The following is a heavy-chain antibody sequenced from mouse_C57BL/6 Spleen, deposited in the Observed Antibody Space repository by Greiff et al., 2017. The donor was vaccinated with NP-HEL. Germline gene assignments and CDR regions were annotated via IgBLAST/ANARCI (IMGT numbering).Heavy chain of an antibody. D-gene: IGHD1-1*01. Sequence: VQLKESGPELVKPGASVKMSCKASGYTFTDYNMHWVKQSPGKSLEWIGYINPNNGGTSYNQKFKGKATLTVNKSSSTAYLELRSLTSEDSAVYCCARWASTVVDAMDYWGQGTSVTVST. CDR1: GYTFTDYN. V-gene: IGHV1-22*01. CDR2: INPNNGGT. CDR3: ARWASTVVDAMDY. J-gene: IGHJ4*01.